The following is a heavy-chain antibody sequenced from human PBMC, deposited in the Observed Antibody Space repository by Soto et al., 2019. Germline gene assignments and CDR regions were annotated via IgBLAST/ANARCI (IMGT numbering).Heavy chain of an antibody. D-gene: IGHD5-12*01. CDR2: INPNSGGT. J-gene: IGHJ6*02. Sequence: ASVKVSCKASGYTFTGYYMHWVRQAPGQGLEWMGWINPNSGGTNYAQKFQGRVTMTRDTSISTAYMALSRLRSDDTAVYYCARGARGYSGYDFNYYYGMDVWGQGTTVTVS. CDR1: GYTFTGYY. V-gene: IGHV1-2*02. CDR3: ARGARGYSGYDFNYYYGMDV.